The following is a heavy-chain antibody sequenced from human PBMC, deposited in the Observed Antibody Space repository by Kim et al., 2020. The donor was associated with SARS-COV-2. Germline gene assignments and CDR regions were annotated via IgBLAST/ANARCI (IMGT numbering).Heavy chain of an antibody. CDR3: AKEAATGKCFDY. CDR1: GFTFSDYA. CDR2: ISGSRGGT. J-gene: IGHJ4*02. V-gene: IGHV3-23*01. D-gene: IGHD6-25*01. Sequence: GGSLRLSCAASGFTFSDYAMNWVRQAPGKGLEWVSAISGSRGGTYYAGSVKGRFTISRDNSKNTLYLQMNSLRAEDTAVYYCAKEAATGKCFDYWGQGALVSVSS.